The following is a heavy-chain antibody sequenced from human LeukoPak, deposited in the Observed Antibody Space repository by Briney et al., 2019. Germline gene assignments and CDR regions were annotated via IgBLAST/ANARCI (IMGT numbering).Heavy chain of an antibody. CDR3: AKDGGVQLDYYYYGMDV. CDR2: ISGSGGST. CDR1: GFTFSSYA. Sequence: PGGSLRLSCAASGFTFSSYAMSWVRQAPGKGLEWVSAISGSGGSTYYADSLKGRFTISRDNSKNPLYLQMNSLRAEDTAVYYCAKDGGVQLDYYYYGMDVWGKGTTVTVSS. V-gene: IGHV3-23*01. J-gene: IGHJ6*04. D-gene: IGHD1-1*01.